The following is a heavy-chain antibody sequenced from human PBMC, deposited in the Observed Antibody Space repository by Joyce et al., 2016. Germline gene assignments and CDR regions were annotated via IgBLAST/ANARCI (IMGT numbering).Heavy chain of an antibody. CDR3: ARGIVGATHAFDV. V-gene: IGHV4-4*07. D-gene: IGHD1-26*01. J-gene: IGHJ3*01. CDR1: GGSISSYY. Sequence: QVQLQESGPGLVKPSETLSLTCTVAGGSISSYYWFWIRQPAGKGLEWIGHIYTNGGTNYSPSLKGRDTMSVDTSKNQFSVKLTSETAADSAVYYCARGIVGATHAFDVWGQGTMVTVSS. CDR2: IYTNGGT.